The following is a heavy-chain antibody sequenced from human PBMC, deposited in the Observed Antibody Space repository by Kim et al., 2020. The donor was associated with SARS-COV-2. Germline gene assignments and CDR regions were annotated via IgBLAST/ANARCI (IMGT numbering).Heavy chain of an antibody. CDR3: ARHSVVRGVSWFDP. J-gene: IGHJ5*02. CDR1: GGSISSSSYY. V-gene: IGHV4-39*01. Sequence: SETLSLTCTVSGGSISSSSYYWGWIRQPPGKGLEWIGSIYYSGSTYYNPSLKSRVTISVDTSKNQFSLKLSSVTAADTAVYYCARHSVVRGVSWFDPWGQGTLVTVSS. CDR2: IYYSGST. D-gene: IGHD3-10*01.